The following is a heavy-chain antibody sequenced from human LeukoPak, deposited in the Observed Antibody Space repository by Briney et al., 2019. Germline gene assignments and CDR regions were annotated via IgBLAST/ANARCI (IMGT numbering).Heavy chain of an antibody. V-gene: IGHV3-53*01. J-gene: IGHJ4*02. CDR2: IYSGGST. Sequence: PGGTLRLSCAASVVTVSSNDRSCVRQAPGKGLECISVIYSGGSTDYADSVKGRLSISRDNSKNTLYLQLNSLRAEDTAVYYCARVVDHDSGDYYLDYWGQGTLVTVSS. CDR3: ARVVDHDSGDYYLDY. D-gene: IGHD4-17*01. CDR1: VVTVSSND.